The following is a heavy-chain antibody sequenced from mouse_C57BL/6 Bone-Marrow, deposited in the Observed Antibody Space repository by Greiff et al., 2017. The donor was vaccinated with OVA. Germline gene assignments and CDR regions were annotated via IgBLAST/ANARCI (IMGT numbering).Heavy chain of an antibody. J-gene: IGHJ1*03. CDR1: GYTFTNYW. CDR2: IYPGGGYT. CDR3: ARWTNYYGSSHWYFDV. D-gene: IGHD1-1*01. V-gene: IGHV1-63*01. Sequence: QVQLQQSGAELVRPGTSVKMSCKASGYTFTNYWIGWAKQRPGHGLEWIGDIYPGGGYTNYNEKFKGKATLTADKSSSTAYMQFSRLTSEDSAIYYCARWTNYYGSSHWYFDVWGTGTTVTVSS.